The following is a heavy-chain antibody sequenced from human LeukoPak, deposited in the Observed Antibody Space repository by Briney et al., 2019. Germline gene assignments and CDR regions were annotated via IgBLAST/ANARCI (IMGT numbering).Heavy chain of an antibody. V-gene: IGHV1-69*01. J-gene: IGHJ4*02. CDR2: IIPIFGTA. Sequence: SVKVSCKASGGTFGSYAISWVRQAPGQGLEWMGGIIPIFGTANYAQKFQGRVTITADESTSTAYMELSSLRSEDTAVYYCARSDCSSTSCYIADYYFDYWGQGTLVTVSS. CDR1: GGTFGSYA. D-gene: IGHD2-2*02. CDR3: ARSDCSSTSCYIADYYFDY.